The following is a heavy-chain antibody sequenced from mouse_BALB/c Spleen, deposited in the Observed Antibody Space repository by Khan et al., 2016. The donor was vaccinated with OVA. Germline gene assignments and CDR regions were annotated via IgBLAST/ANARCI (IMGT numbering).Heavy chain of an antibody. V-gene: IGHV5-4*02. J-gene: IGHJ3*01. CDR2: ISDGGTYT. Sequence: EVELVESGGGLVKPGGSLKLSCAASGFTFSDSDMFWVRQTPEKRLEWVATISDGGTYTYYPDSVKGRFTISRDNAKNNLYLQMSSLKSEDTAMYYCARDGVLRPFSYLGQGTQVTVSA. CDR3: ARDGVLRPFSY. D-gene: IGHD1-1*01. CDR1: GFTFSDSD.